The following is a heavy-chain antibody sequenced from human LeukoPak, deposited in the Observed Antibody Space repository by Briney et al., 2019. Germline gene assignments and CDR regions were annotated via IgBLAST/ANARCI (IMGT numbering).Heavy chain of an antibody. CDR3: ARDSSSFAAVTNNWFDP. J-gene: IGHJ5*02. D-gene: IGHD6-13*01. CDR2: ISAYNGNT. V-gene: IGHV1-18*01. CDR1: GYTFTSYG. Sequence: ASVKVSCKASGYTFTSYGISWVRQAPGQGLEWMGWISAYNGNTNYAQKLQGRVTMTTDTSTSTAYMELRNLRSDDTAVYYCARDSSSFAAVTNNWFDPWGQGTLVTVSS.